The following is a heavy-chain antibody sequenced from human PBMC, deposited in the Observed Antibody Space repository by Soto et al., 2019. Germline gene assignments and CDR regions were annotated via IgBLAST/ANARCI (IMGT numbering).Heavy chain of an antibody. V-gene: IGHV4-30-4*01. Sequence: SETLSLTCTVSGGSISSGDYYWIWIRQPPGKGPEWIGYIYYSGSTYYNPSLKSRVTISVDTSKNQFSLKLSSVTAADTAVYYCSRHDYGDYRDAFDIWGQGTMVTVSS. CDR2: IYYSGST. D-gene: IGHD4-17*01. CDR3: SRHDYGDYRDAFDI. CDR1: GGSISSGDYY. J-gene: IGHJ3*02.